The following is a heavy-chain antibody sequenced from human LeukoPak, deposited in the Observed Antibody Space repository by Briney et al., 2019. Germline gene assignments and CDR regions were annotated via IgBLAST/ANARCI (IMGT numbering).Heavy chain of an antibody. CDR3: AKDQEIVGATDY. CDR2: ISGSGGST. Sequence: GGSLRLSCAASGFTFSSYAMSGVRQAPGKGLEWVSAISGSGGSTYYADSVKGRFTISRDNSKNTLYLQMNSLRAEDTAVYYCAKDQEIVGATDYWGQGTLVTVSS. V-gene: IGHV3-23*01. D-gene: IGHD1-26*01. CDR1: GFTFSSYA. J-gene: IGHJ4*02.